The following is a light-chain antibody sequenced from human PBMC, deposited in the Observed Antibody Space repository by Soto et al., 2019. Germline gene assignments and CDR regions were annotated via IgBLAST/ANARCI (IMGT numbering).Light chain of an antibody. Sequence: QSVVTEPASVSRSPGQSLAVSCTGTTSDVGGYNYVSWYQQHPGKVPKLLIHEVSNRTSGVSNRFSGSKSGNTASLTISGLQAEDDSDYYCLSNSITFPNVFGTGTKGTGL. CDR2: EVS. J-gene: IGLJ1*01. CDR3: LSNSITFPNV. CDR1: TSDVGGYNY. V-gene: IGLV2-14*01.